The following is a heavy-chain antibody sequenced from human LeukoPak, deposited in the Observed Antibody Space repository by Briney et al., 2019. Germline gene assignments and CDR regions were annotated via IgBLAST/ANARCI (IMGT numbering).Heavy chain of an antibody. CDR2: IKSKTDGGTT. Sequence: GWSLRLSCAASGFTFRNAWMSWVRQAPGKGREWVGRIKSKTDGGTTDYAAPVKGRFTITRDDSKNTLYLQMNSLKTEDTAVYYCTTDKPFWSGSPRIFDYWGQGTLVTVSS. V-gene: IGHV3-15*01. J-gene: IGHJ4*02. D-gene: IGHD3-3*01. CDR3: TTDKPFWSGSPRIFDY. CDR1: GFTFRNAW.